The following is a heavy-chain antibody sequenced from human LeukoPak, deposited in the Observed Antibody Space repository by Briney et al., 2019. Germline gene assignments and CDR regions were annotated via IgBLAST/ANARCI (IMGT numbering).Heavy chain of an antibody. CDR3: ARRTNYYYMDV. V-gene: IGHV3-20*04. J-gene: IGHJ6*03. Sequence: SGGSLRLSCAASGFTFDDYGMSWVRQAPGKGLEWVSGINWNEGSTGYADSVKGRFTISRDNAKNSLYLQMNSLRAEDTALYYCARRTNYYYMDVWGKGTTVTVSS. CDR2: INWNEGST. CDR1: GFTFDDYG.